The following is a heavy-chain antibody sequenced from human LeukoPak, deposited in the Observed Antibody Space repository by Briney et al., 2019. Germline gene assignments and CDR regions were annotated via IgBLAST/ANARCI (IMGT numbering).Heavy chain of an antibody. J-gene: IGHJ3*02. CDR2: ISGSGGST. Sequence: GGSLRLSCAASGFTFSSYAMSWVRQAPGKGLEWVSAISGSGGSTYYADSVKGRFTISRDNSKNTLYLQMNSLTAEDTAVYYCAKDSPALAYCGGDCPPDAFDIWGQGTMVTVSS. D-gene: IGHD2-21*02. V-gene: IGHV3-23*01. CDR1: GFTFSSYA. CDR3: AKDSPALAYCGGDCPPDAFDI.